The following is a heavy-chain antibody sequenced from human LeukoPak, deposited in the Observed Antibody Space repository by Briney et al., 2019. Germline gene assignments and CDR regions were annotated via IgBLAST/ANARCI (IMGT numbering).Heavy chain of an antibody. V-gene: IGHV7-4-1*02. Sequence: ASVKVSCKASGYTFTSYAMNWVRQAPGQGLEWMGWINTNTGSPTYAQGFTGRFVFSLDTSVSTAYLQISSLKAEDTAVYYCATSMAAGTGDDYFDYWGQGTLVTVSS. CDR1: GYTFTSYA. D-gene: IGHD6-13*01. CDR2: INTNTGSP. J-gene: IGHJ4*02. CDR3: ATSMAAGTGDDYFDY.